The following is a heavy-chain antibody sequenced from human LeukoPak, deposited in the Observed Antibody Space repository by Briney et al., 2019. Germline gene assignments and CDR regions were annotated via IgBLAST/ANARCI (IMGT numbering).Heavy chain of an antibody. J-gene: IGHJ4*02. V-gene: IGHV3-64*01. Sequence: PGGSLRLSCAASGFTFSIYAMHWVRQAPGNGLEYLSAITSNGGSAYYANSVKGRFTISRDNSKNTLYLQMGSLRAEDMAVYYCAREYCDSTTCYKTIDYWGQGTLVTVSS. CDR3: AREYCDSTTCYKTIDY. D-gene: IGHD2-2*02. CDR2: ITSNGGSA. CDR1: GFTFSIYA.